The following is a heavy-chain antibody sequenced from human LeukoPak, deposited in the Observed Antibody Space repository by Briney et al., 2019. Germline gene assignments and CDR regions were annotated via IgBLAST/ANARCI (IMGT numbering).Heavy chain of an antibody. D-gene: IGHD2-2*02. Sequence: SETLSLTCAVYGESFSGYYWSWIRQPPGKGLEWIGEITHSGSTNYNPSLKSRVAMSVDTSKNQFSLKLNSVTAADTAVYYYASQYCSNTSCYTFLDYWGQGALVTVSS. CDR1: GESFSGYY. CDR3: ASQYCSNTSCYTFLDY. CDR2: ITHSGST. V-gene: IGHV4-34*01. J-gene: IGHJ4*02.